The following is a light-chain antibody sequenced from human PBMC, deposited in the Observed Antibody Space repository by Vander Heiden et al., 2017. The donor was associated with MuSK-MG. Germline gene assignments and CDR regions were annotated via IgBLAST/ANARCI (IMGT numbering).Light chain of an antibody. CDR3: QQTYSTPDT. Sequence: DIQMTQSPSSLSASVGERVTISCRASESVSDYLHWYQKRPGTAPKLLIFSASNLQSGVPSRFSGSGAGTDFTPTINNLQPEDFATYYCQQTYSTPDTFGQGTQLEIK. CDR1: ESVSDY. V-gene: IGKV1-39*01. CDR2: SAS. J-gene: IGKJ2*01.